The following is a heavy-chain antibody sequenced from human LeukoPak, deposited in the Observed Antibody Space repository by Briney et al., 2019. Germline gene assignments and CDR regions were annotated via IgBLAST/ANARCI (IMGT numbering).Heavy chain of an antibody. J-gene: IGHJ5*02. V-gene: IGHV4-39*07. CDR1: GGSVGSSSYY. CDR2: IYYSGST. CDR3: APRGGSYYNWFDP. Sequence: PSETLSLTCTVSGGSVGSSSYYWGWIRQPPGKGLEWIGSIYYSGSTYYNPSLKSRVTISVDTSKNQFSLKLSSVTAADTAVYYCAPRGGSYYNWFDPWGQGTLVTVSS. D-gene: IGHD1-26*01.